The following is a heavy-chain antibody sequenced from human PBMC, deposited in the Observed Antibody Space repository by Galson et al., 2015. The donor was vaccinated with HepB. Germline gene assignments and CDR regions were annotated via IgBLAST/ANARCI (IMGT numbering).Heavy chain of an antibody. CDR1: GFTFSSYG. D-gene: IGHD1-26*01. CDR2: ISYDGSNK. Sequence: SLRLSCAASGFTFSSYGMHWVRQAPGKGLEWVAVISYDGSNKYYADSVKGRFTISRDNSKNTLYLQMNSLRAEDTAVYYCAKDSGSYWSYFDYWGQGTLVTVSS. J-gene: IGHJ4*02. CDR3: AKDSGSYWSYFDY. V-gene: IGHV3-30*18.